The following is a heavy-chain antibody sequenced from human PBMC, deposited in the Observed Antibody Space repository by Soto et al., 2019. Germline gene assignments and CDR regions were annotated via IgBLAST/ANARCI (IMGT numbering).Heavy chain of an antibody. CDR2: ISSSSSTI. D-gene: IGHD2-15*01. CDR1: GFTFSSYS. CDR3: ARVRGVVVGAPSSNWFDP. J-gene: IGHJ5*02. Sequence: EVQLVESGGGLVQPGGSLRLSCAASGFTFSSYSMNWVRQAPGKGLEWVSYISSSSSTIYYEDYVKGRFTISRDNAKNSMYLQMNRLRAENKAVYYCARVRGVVVGAPSSNWFDPWGQGTLVTVSS. V-gene: IGHV3-48*01.